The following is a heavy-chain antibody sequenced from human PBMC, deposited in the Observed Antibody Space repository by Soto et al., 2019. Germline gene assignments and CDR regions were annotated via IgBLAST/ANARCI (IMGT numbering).Heavy chain of an antibody. V-gene: IGHV3-23*01. J-gene: IGHJ4*02. CDR2: ISESGGST. CDR3: AKRSPYSSGWYSPIFDY. D-gene: IGHD6-13*01. Sequence: GGSLRLSCAASGFSFSDYAMSRVRQAPGKRLEWVSVISESGGSTHYADSVRGRFTVSRDNSKNSLSLRMNSLRDEDTAVYFCAKRSPYSSGWYSPIFDYWGLGALVTLSS. CDR1: GFSFSDYA.